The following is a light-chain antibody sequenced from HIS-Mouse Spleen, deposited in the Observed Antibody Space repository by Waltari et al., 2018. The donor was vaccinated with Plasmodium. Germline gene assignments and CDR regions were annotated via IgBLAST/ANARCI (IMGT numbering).Light chain of an antibody. CDR3: QQYNNWPPYT. J-gene: IGKJ2*01. Sequence: EIVMTQSPATLSVSPGERATLSCRASQSVSSNLAWYQQKPGQAPRLLIYGASTMATGIPARLSGRGSGTEFTLTISRLQSEDFAVYYCQQYNNWPPYTFGQGTKLEIK. CDR2: GAS. CDR1: QSVSSN. V-gene: IGKV3D-15*01.